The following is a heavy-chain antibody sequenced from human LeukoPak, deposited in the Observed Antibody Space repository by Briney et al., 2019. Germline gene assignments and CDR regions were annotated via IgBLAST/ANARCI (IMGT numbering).Heavy chain of an antibody. V-gene: IGHV3-66*01. CDR3: ARGHSSSGVAFAY. J-gene: IGHJ4*02. CDR1: GFTVSSRY. D-gene: IGHD3-22*01. Sequence: PGGSLRLSCAASGFTVSSRYMSWVRQAPGKGLEWVSVTYSGGGTYYADSVKGRFTISRDSSRTTLFLQMNSLRAEDTAVYYCARGHSSSGVAFAYWGQGTLVTVSS. CDR2: TYSGGGT.